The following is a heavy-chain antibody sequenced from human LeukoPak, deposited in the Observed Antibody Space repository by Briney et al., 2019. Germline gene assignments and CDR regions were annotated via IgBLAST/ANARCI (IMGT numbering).Heavy chain of an antibody. J-gene: IGHJ4*01. V-gene: IGHV3-7*01. CDR1: GFTFTDYW. Sequence: GGSLRLSCEVSGFTFTDYWMNWVRQAPGKGPEWVASIRQDGSEKTYVDSVKGRFTISRDNTKNSFSLQLNGLRAEDTAFYYCARDGTAAGLYFDLWGQGALVTVSS. CDR3: ARDGTAAGLYFDL. D-gene: IGHD6-13*01. CDR2: IRQDGSEK.